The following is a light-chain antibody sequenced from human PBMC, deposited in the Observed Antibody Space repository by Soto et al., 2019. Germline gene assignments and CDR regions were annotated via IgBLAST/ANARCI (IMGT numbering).Light chain of an antibody. CDR2: GAS. V-gene: IGKV3-15*01. CDR1: RSVSSN. CDR3: QQYNNWWT. Sequence: EIVMTQSPATLSVSPGERATLSCRASRSVSSNLAWYQQKPGQAPRLLIYGASTRATGIPARFSGSGSETEFTLTISSLQSEDFAVYYCQQYNNWWTFGQGTKVDIK. J-gene: IGKJ1*01.